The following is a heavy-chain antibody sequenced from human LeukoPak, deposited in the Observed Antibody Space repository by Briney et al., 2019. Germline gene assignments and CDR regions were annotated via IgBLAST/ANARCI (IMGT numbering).Heavy chain of an antibody. J-gene: IGHJ4*02. CDR1: GFTVSSNY. V-gene: IGHV3-53*01. Sequence: GRSLRLSCAASGFTVSSNYMSWVRQAPGKGLEWVSVIYSGGSTYYADSVKGRFTISRDNSKNTLYLQMNSLRAEDTAVYYCASASLTAGEGSSWYRGIYWFDYWGQGTLVTVSS. D-gene: IGHD6-13*01. CDR2: IYSGGST. CDR3: ASASLTAGEGSSWYRGIYWFDY.